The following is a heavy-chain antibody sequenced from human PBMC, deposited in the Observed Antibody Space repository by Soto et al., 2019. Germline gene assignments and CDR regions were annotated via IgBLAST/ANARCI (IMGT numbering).Heavy chain of an antibody. CDR3: ARVGMVGATDAFDI. J-gene: IGHJ3*02. V-gene: IGHV1-46*01. D-gene: IGHD1-26*01. CDR1: GYMFTSYY. CDR2: INPSGGST. Sequence: ASVKVSCKASGYMFTSYYMHWVRQAPGQGLEWMGIINPSGGSTSYAQKFRARVTMTRDTSTSTVYMELSSLRSEDTAVYYCARVGMVGATDAFDIWGQGTMVTVSS.